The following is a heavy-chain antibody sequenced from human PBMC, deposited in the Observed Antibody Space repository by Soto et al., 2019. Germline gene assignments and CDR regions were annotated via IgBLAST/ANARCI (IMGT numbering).Heavy chain of an antibody. Sequence: GGSLRLSCAASGFTFSSYAMIWVRQAPGKGLEWVSAISGSGGSTYYADSVKGRFTISRDNSKNTLYLQMNSLRAEDTAVYYCAKGAYYDFWSGYPESMPYYYYGMDVWGQGTTVTVSS. CDR3: AKGAYYDFWSGYPESMPYYYYGMDV. V-gene: IGHV3-23*01. CDR1: GFTFSSYA. J-gene: IGHJ6*02. CDR2: ISGSGGST. D-gene: IGHD3-3*01.